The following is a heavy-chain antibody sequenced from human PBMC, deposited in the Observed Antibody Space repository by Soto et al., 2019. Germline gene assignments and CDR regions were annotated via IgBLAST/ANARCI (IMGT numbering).Heavy chain of an antibody. CDR3: ERGRRYGDYSGWFDP. J-gene: IGHJ5*02. CDR1: GYTFTSYD. V-gene: IGHV1-8*01. D-gene: IGHD4-17*01. Sequence: QVQLVQSGAEVKKPGASVKVSCKASGYTFTSYDINWVRQATGQGFEYLGWMNPNSGKTGYVKKFQRTVTLTXXXAXRTAYMELSSLRSEDTSVYYCERGRRYGDYSGWFDPWGPGTLVTVSS. CDR2: MNPNSGKT.